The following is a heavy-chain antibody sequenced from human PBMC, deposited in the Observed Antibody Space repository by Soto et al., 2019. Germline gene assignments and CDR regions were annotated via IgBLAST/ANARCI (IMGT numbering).Heavy chain of an antibody. J-gene: IGHJ4*02. D-gene: IGHD3-22*01. V-gene: IGHV1-18*04. CDR3: ARVDYYDSSGYYGY. CDR2: ISGYNGNT. CDR1: GYTFTIYG. Sequence: QVQLVQSGAEVKKPGASVKVSCKASGYTFTIYGISWVRQAPGQGREWMGWISGYNGNTDSAQNLQDRVTLTTDASTSSVYMELRSLRSDDKAVYYCARVDYYDSSGYYGYWGQGTLITVSS.